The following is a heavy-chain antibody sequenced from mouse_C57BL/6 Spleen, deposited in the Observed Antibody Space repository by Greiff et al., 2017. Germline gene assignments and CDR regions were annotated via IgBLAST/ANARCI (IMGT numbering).Heavy chain of an antibody. CDR3: ARSGITTLVLTGTDFAY. D-gene: IGHD1-1*01. CDR2: IYPRSGNT. J-gene: IGHJ3*01. CDR1: GYTFTSYG. V-gene: IGHV1-81*01. Sequence: QVQLQQSGAELARPGASVKLSCKASGYTFTSYGISWVKQRTGQGLEWIGEIYPRSGNTYYNEKFKGKATLTADKSSSTAYMELRSLTSEDSAVYFCARSGITTLVLTGTDFAYWGQGTMVTVSA.